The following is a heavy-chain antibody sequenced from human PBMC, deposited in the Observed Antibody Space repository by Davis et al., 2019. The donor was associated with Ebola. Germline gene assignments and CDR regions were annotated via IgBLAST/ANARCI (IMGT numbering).Heavy chain of an antibody. Sequence: MPSETLSLTCTVSGGSVSSSSHYWSWIRQPPGKGLEWIAHLYYSGSTKYNNYNPSLKSRVTIAVDTSKKQFSLKRSSVTAAETAVYYCARAVAGASTLGWVDPWGQGTLVTVSS. CDR3: ARAVAGASTLGWVDP. CDR2: LYYSGSTKYN. D-gene: IGHD6-19*01. J-gene: IGHJ5*02. CDR1: GGSVSSSSHY. V-gene: IGHV4-61*01.